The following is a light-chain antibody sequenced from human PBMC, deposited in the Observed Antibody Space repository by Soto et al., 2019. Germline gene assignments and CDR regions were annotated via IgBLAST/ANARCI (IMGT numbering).Light chain of an antibody. CDR1: QSVSSNY. CDR2: GAS. Sequence: EIVLTQSPGTLSLSPGERVTLSCRASQSVSSNYLAWYQQKPGQAPRLLIYGASSRATGIPDRFSGSGSGTDFTLTISSLEPEDFAVYYCQQYGSSLSITFGQGTLLEIK. J-gene: IGKJ5*01. CDR3: QQYGSSLSIT. V-gene: IGKV3-20*01.